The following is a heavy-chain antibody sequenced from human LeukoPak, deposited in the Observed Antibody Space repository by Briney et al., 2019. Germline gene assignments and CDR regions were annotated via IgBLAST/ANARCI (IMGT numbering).Heavy chain of an antibody. CDR1: GFTFDNYA. CDR3: ARVGSRGYYFDY. V-gene: IGHV3-43*02. J-gene: IGHJ4*02. D-gene: IGHD1-26*01. CDR2: ISGGGGST. Sequence: PGGSLRLSCAASGFTFDNYAMQWVRQAPGKGLEWVSLISGGGGSTSYADSVKGRFTISRDNSKGSLYLQMNSLTAEDTAVFYCARVGSRGYYFDYWGQGTLVSASS.